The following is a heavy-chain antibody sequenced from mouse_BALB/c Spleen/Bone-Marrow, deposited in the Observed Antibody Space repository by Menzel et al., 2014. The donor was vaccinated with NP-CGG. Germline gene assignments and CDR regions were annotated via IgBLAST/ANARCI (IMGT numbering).Heavy chain of an antibody. CDR2: ISSGGST. J-gene: IGHJ3*01. CDR3: ARWYYGSGFAY. Sequence: EVQLQQSGGGLVKPGGSLKLSCAASGFTFXSYAMSWVRQTPEKRLEWVASISSGGSTYYPDSVKGRFTISRDNARNILYLQMSSLRSEDTAMYYCARWYYGSGFAYWGQGTLVTVSA. V-gene: IGHV5-6-5*01. CDR1: GFTFXSYA. D-gene: IGHD1-1*01.